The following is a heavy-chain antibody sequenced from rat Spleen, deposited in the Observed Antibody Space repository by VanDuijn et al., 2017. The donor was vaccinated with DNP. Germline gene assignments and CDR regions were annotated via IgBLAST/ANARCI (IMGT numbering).Heavy chain of an antibody. CDR3: IRWNSGHFDY. CDR1: GFTFSDYY. V-gene: IGHV5-22*01. D-gene: IGHD4-3*01. J-gene: IGHJ2*01. Sequence: EVQLVESGGDLVQPGRSLKLFCAASGFTFSDYYMAWVRQAPKKGLEWVAYIGSDGYAPYYGDSVKGRFTISRDNAKSTLYLQMNSLRSEDMATYYCIRWNSGHFDYWGQGVMVTVSS. CDR2: IGSDGYAP.